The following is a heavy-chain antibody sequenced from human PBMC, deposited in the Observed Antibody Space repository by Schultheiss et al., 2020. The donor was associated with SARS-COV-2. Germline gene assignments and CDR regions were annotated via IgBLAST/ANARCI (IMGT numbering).Heavy chain of an antibody. Sequence: SETLSLTCAVSGGSISSGGYSWSWIRQHPGKGLEWIGYIYYSGSTYYNPSLKSRVTISVDTSKNQFSLKLSSVTAADTAVYYCARELRAYGMDVWGQGTTVKVSS. V-gene: IGHV4-31*11. CDR3: ARELRAYGMDV. CDR1: GGSISSGGYS. D-gene: IGHD2-15*01. CDR2: IYYSGST. J-gene: IGHJ6*02.